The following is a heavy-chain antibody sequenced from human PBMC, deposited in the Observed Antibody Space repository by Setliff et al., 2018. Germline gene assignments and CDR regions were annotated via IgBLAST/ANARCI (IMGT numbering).Heavy chain of an antibody. V-gene: IGHV3-48*04. J-gene: IGHJ4*02. D-gene: IGHD3-9*01. CDR3: ACPDILTGLYDY. Sequence: GGSLRLSCAASGFTFSSYSMNWVRQAPGKGLEWVSYISSSGSTIYYADSVKGRFTISRDNAKNSLYLQMNSLRAEDTAVYYCACPDILTGLYDYWGQGTLVTVS. CDR1: GFTFSSYS. CDR2: ISSSGSTI.